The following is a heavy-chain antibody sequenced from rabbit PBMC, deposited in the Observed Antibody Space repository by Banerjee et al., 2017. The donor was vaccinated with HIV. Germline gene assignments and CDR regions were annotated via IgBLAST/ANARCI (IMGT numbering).Heavy chain of an antibody. CDR1: GFTISSGYW. Sequence: QSLEESGGDLVKPGASLTLTCTASGFTISSGYWICWVRQAPGKGLEWIGCIGAGSGTTYYASWVNGRFTISKTSSTTVTLQMTSLTAADTATYCCAGWGYGMDLWGQGTLVTVS. J-gene: IGHJ3*01. CDR3: AGWGYGMDL. CDR2: IGAGSGTT. V-gene: IGHV1S40*01. D-gene: IGHD3-1*01.